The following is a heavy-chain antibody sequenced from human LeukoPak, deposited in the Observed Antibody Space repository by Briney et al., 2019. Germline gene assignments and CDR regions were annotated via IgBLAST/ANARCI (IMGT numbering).Heavy chain of an antibody. CDR3: ARDGPPAGLYFDN. CDR1: GFTFNTFW. D-gene: IGHD2-2*01. J-gene: IGHJ4*02. Sequence: GGSLILSCAASGFTFNTFWMNWVRQAPGKGLERVASINQGGTEKYYVDSVKGRFNISRDNAKNSLYLQMYSLKAEDTAVYYCARDGPPAGLYFDNWGQETLVTVSS. CDR2: INQGGTEK. V-gene: IGHV3-7*01.